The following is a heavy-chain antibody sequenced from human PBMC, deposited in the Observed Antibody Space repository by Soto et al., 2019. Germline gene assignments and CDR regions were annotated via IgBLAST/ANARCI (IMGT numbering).Heavy chain of an antibody. V-gene: IGHV1-69*02. CDR1: GDTFNFYS. J-gene: IGHJ4*02. Sequence: QVQLVQSGAEVKSAGSSVKVSCKASGDTFNFYSINWVRQAPGLGLEWVGRVNPILSMSNYAQRFQGRVTMTADKYTGTAYMERRRLRSEDTAIYSCASNYGSGYRAFDSWGQGALVTVSS. D-gene: IGHD3-10*01. CDR3: ASNYGSGYRAFDS. CDR2: VNPILSMS.